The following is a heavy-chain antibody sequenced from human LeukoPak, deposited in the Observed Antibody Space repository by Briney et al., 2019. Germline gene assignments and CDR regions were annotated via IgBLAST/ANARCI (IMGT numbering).Heavy chain of an antibody. J-gene: IGHJ4*02. CDR3: ARVEAGVGPNY. CDR1: GGSLSGYY. V-gene: IGHV4-34*01. D-gene: IGHD6-25*01. Sequence: SETLSLTCGVYGGSLSGYYWSWIRQPPGKGLEWIGEINYSGSTNYNPSLKSRVTISVDTSKNQFSLKLSSVTGADTAVYYCARVEAGVGPNYWGQGALVTVSS. CDR2: INYSGST.